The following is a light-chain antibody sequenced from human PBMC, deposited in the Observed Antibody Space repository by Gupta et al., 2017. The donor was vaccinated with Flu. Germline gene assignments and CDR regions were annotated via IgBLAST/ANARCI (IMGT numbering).Light chain of an antibody. CDR2: EVS. J-gene: IGLJ2*01. CDR1: SSDVGGYNY. Sequence: QSALTQPPSASGSPGQSVTISCTGTSSDVGGYNYVSWYQQHPGKAPKLMIYEVSERPSGVPDRFSGSKSGNTASLTVSGLQAEDEADYYCSSYAGNRVVFGGGTKLTVL. V-gene: IGLV2-8*01. CDR3: SSYAGNRVV.